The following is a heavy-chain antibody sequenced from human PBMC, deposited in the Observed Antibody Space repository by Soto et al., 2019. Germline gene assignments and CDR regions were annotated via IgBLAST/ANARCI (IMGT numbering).Heavy chain of an antibody. CDR1: GFTFSDSA. J-gene: IGHJ5*02. V-gene: IGHV3-73*01. Sequence: EVQLLESGGGLVQPGGSLRLSCAASGFTFSDSAIHWVRQASGKGLEWVGRVRGRVDNYATAYAASVKGRFTISRDDSKNTAYLQMSSLKTEDTAVYYCTRLAWFDPWGQGTLVTVSS. CDR3: TRLAWFDP. CDR2: VRGRVDNYAT.